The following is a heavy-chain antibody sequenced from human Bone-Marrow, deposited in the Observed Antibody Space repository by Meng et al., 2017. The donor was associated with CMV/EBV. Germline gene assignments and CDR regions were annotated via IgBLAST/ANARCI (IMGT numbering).Heavy chain of an antibody. Sequence: CAVSGDSINSRYWWSWVRQPPGKGLEWIGEIYHSGRTNYNPSLKSRVTISVDKSKNQFSLKLSSVTAADTAVYYCARNHGKTDFDYWGQGTLVTVSS. D-gene: IGHD1-14*01. J-gene: IGHJ4*02. CDR2: IYHSGRT. CDR1: GDSINSRYW. CDR3: ARNHGKTDFDY. V-gene: IGHV4-4*02.